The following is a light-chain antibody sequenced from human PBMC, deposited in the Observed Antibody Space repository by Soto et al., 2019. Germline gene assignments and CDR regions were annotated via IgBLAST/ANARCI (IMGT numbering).Light chain of an antibody. CDR1: QSVGSD. CDR2: GPF. V-gene: IGKV3-20*01. CDR3: QQYGSSRT. J-gene: IGKJ1*01. Sequence: EIVMTQSPATLSVSPGERATLSCRASQSVGSDLAWYQQKPGQGPRLLIFGPFSRATGIPDRFSGSGSGTDFTLTISRLEPEDFAVYYCQQYGSSRTFGQGTKVDIK.